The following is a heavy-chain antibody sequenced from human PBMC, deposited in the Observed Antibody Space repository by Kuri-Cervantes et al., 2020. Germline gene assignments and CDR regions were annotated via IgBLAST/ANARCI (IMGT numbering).Heavy chain of an antibody. CDR1: GGSISSSSYY. CDR2: ISHSGSS. J-gene: IGHJ4*02. Sequence: GSLRLSCTVSGGSISSSSYYWGWIRQPPGKGLEWIGEISHSGSSNYNPSLKSRVTISVDKSKKQFSLKLTSVTAADTAMYYCARLGDYGDYNYYFDYWGQGTLVTVSS. D-gene: IGHD4-17*01. CDR3: ARLGDYGDYNYYFDY. V-gene: IGHV4-39*07.